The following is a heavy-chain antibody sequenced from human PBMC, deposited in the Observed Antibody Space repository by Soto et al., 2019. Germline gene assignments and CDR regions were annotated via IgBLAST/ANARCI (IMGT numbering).Heavy chain of an antibody. V-gene: IGHV4-30-2*01. D-gene: IGHD3-22*01. CDR3: ARFGHSGGYFPSYFDS. CDR2: IYHSGNT. J-gene: IGHJ4*02. CDR1: GASISSGDYS. Sequence: SETLSLTCAVSGASISSGDYSWTWILHPPGRGLEWIGYIYHSGNTYYNPSLKSRVTISVVRSKNQFFLDLNYVTAADTAVYYCARFGHSGGYFPSYFDSWGQGTLVTVS.